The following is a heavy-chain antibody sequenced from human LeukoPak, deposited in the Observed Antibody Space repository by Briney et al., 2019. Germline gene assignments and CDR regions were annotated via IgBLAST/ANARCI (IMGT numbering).Heavy chain of an antibody. V-gene: IGHV4-59*01. D-gene: IGHD6-19*01. CDR3: ARGFSGSGWYSDGRGWFDP. CDR1: GGSISSYY. J-gene: IGHJ5*02. Sequence: PSETLSLTCTVSGGSISSYYWSWIRQPPGKGLEWIGYIYYSGSTNYNPSLKSRVTISVDTSKNQFSLKLSSVTAADTAVYYCARGFSGSGWYSDGRGWFDPWGQGTLVTVSS. CDR2: IYYSGST.